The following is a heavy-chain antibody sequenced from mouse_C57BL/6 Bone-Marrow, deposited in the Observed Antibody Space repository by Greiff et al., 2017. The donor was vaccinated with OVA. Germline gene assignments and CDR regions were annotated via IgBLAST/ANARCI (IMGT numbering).Heavy chain of an antibody. J-gene: IGHJ3*01. CDR1: GFNIKDDY. CDR3: TTCGYYVWFAY. D-gene: IGHD2-3*01. CDR2: IDPENGDT. V-gene: IGHV14-4*01. Sequence: EVKVVESGAELVRPGASVKLSCTASGFNIKDDYMHWVKQRPEQGLEWIGWIDPENGDTEYASKFQGKATITADTSSNTAYLQLSSLTSEDTAVYYCTTCGYYVWFAYWGQGTLVTVSA.